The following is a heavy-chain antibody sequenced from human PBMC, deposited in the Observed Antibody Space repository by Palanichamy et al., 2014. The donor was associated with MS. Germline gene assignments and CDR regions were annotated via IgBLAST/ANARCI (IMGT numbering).Heavy chain of an antibody. CDR3: AKGCNRVYRFSSYFDY. Sequence: EVQLVESGGGLVQPGGSLRLSCVVSGFTFSNYAMTWVRQAPGKGLEWVSPISASGDSAFYSDSVRGRFTVSRDNSKNTLYLQMNSLRAEDTALYYCAKGCNRVYRFSSYFDYWGQGTLVTVSS. D-gene: IGHD3-3*01. V-gene: IGHV3-23*04. J-gene: IGHJ4*02. CDR1: GFTFSNYA. CDR2: ISASGDSA.